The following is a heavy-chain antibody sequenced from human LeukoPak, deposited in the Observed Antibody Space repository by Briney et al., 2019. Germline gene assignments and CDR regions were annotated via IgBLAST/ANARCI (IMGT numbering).Heavy chain of an antibody. CDR2: ISYDGSNK. D-gene: IGHD4-17*01. J-gene: IGHJ6*03. CDR1: GFTFSSYG. V-gene: IGHV3-30*18. CDR3: AKDSGGDYGRYTLNYQGPRMDV. Sequence: GGSLRLSCAASGFTFSSYGMHWVRQAPGKGLEWVAVISYDGSNKYYADSVKGRFTISRDNSKNTLYLQMNSLRAEDTAVYYCAKDSGGDYGRYTLNYQGPRMDVWGKGTTVTVSS.